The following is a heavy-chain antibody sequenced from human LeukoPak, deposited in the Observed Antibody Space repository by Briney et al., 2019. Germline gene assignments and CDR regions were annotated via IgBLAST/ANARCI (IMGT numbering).Heavy chain of an antibody. Sequence: PGGSLRLSCAASGFTFNRYNMNWVRRAPGKGLEWVSSISTSSSYIYYADSVRGRFTISRDNAKNSLYLQMNSLRAEDTAVYSCARGADGVSSNSRGWFDPWGQGTLVAVST. J-gene: IGHJ5*02. CDR1: GFTFNRYN. D-gene: IGHD2-15*01. V-gene: IGHV3-21*01. CDR2: ISTSSSYI. CDR3: ARGADGVSSNSRGWFDP.